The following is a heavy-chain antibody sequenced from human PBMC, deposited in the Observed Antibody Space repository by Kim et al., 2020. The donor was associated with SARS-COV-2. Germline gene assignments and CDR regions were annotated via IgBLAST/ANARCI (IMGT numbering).Heavy chain of an antibody. CDR2: IDPSDSYT. D-gene: IGHD4-17*01. CDR3: ARTDLNYGDYTHIDN. CDR1: GYSFTSYW. V-gene: IGHV5-10-1*01. Sequence: GESLKISCKGSGYSFTSYWISWVRQMPGKGLEWMGRIDPSDSYTNYSPSFQGHVTISADKSISTAYLQWSSLKASDTAMYYCARTDLNYGDYTHIDNRGQGTLGTVSS. J-gene: IGHJ4*02.